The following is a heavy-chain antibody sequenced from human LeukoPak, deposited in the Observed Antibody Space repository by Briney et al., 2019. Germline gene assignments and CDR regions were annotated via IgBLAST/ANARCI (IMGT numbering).Heavy chain of an antibody. CDR2: IYYSGST. D-gene: IGHD3-16*02. V-gene: IGHV4-59*08. Sequence: SETLSLTCTVSGGAISSYYWSWIRQPPGKGLEWIGYIYYSGSTNYNPSHKSRVTISVDTSKNQFSLKLSSVTAADTAVYYCARIYFDYVWGSYRYHFDYWGQGTLVTVSS. J-gene: IGHJ4*02. CDR1: GGAISSYY. CDR3: ARIYFDYVWGSYRYHFDY.